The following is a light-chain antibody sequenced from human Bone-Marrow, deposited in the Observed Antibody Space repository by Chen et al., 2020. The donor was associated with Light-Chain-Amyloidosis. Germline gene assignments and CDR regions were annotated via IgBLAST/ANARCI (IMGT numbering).Light chain of an antibody. Sequence: SYVLTQPSSVSVAPGQTAKIACGGNNIGSTSVHWYQQTPGQAPLLVVYDDSVRPSGIPERLSGSNSGHTATLTISRVEAGDEADYYCQVWDRSSDRPVFGGGTKLTVL. CDR2: DDS. CDR1: NIGSTS. CDR3: QVWDRSSDRPV. V-gene: IGLV3-21*02. J-gene: IGLJ3*02.